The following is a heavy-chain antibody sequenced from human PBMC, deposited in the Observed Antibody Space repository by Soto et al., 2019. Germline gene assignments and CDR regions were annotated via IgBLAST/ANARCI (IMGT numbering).Heavy chain of an antibody. Sequence: GASVKVSCKASGYTFTSYYMHWVRQAPGQGLEWMGIINPSGGSTSYAQKFQGRVTMTRDTSTSTVYMELSSLRSEDTAVYYCAREESRITIFGVVLYDAFDIWGKGTMVTVS. CDR3: AREESRITIFGVVLYDAFDI. J-gene: IGHJ3*02. CDR2: INPSGGST. V-gene: IGHV1-46*03. CDR1: GYTFTSYY. D-gene: IGHD3-3*01.